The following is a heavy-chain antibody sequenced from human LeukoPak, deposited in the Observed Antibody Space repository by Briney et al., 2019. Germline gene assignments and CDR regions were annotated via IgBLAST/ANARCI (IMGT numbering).Heavy chain of an antibody. CDR1: GYTFTRYD. J-gene: IGHJ4*02. V-gene: IGHV1-8*03. CDR2: MNSNSGNT. Sequence: ASVKVSCKASGYTFTRYDINWVRQAPGQGLEWMGWMNSNSGNTGYAQKFQGRLTITRITSISTAYMELSSLRSEDTAVYYCARGASRSFDYWGQGTLVTVSS. CDR3: ARGASRSFDY. D-gene: IGHD2-15*01.